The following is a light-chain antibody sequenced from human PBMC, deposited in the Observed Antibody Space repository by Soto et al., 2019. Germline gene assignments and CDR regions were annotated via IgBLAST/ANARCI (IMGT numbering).Light chain of an antibody. J-gene: IGKJ4*01. CDR3: QQYGSSPPDT. V-gene: IGKV3-20*01. CDR1: ESVSSTD. CDR2: GAS. Sequence: EIVLTQSPGTLSLSPGDRATLSCRASESVSSTDLAWYQQKPGQAPRLLIYGASSRASGIPDRFSGSGSGTDFTLTISRLEPEDFAVYYCQQYGSSPPDTFGGGTKVEIK.